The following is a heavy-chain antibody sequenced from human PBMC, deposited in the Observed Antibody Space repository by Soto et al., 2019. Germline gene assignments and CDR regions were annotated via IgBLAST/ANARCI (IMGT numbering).Heavy chain of an antibody. CDR1: GGTFSSYA. D-gene: IGHD2-2*01. V-gene: IGHV1-69*01. CDR3: ARGVHCSSTSCYDYYYYGMDV. Sequence: QVQLVQSGAEVKKPGSSVKVSCKASGGTFSSYAISWVRQAPGQGLEWMGGILPIFGTANYAQKFQGRVTITADESTSTAYMELSSLRSEDKAVYYCARGVHCSSTSCYDYYYYGMDVWGQGTTVTVSS. J-gene: IGHJ6*02. CDR2: ILPIFGTA.